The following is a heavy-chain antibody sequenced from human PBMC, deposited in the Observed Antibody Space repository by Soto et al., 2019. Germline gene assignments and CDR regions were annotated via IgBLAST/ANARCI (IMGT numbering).Heavy chain of an antibody. CDR2: LVGSGADK. CDR1: GFSFSAYA. D-gene: IGHD2-8*01. Sequence: EVQLLESGGGLVQPGGSLRLSCAASGFSFSAYAMNWVRQAPGKGLQWVSGLVGSGADKNCADSVRGRFTVSRDNSKNTLYLQMNSLRDEDTAVYYCAKDLIAGNGVWEAFDMWGRGTKVTVSS. CDR3: AKDLIAGNGVWEAFDM. J-gene: IGHJ3*02. V-gene: IGHV3-23*01.